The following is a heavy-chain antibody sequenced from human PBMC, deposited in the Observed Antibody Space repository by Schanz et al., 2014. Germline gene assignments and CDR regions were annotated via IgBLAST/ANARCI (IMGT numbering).Heavy chain of an antibody. V-gene: IGHV4-59*12. CDR3: ARGGSVATIAPFTWFDP. CDR1: GGSIRSYF. CDR2: IYHSGST. D-gene: IGHD5-12*01. Sequence: QVQLQESGPGLLKPSETLSLTCTVSGGSIRSYFWSWIRQPPGKGLEWIGEIYHSGSTKHNPSLKSRLIISVAKFKNQFSLKLSAVTAADTAIYYWARGGSVATIAPFTWFDPWGEGTLVTVSS. J-gene: IGHJ5*02.